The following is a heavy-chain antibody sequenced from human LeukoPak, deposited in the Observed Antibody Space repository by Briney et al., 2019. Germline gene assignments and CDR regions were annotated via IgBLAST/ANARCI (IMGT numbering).Heavy chain of an antibody. V-gene: IGHV1-69*13. CDR1: GDTFSTYA. D-gene: IGHD3-10*01. CDR3: ASARFYGSGSYWSVRRGYYFDY. Sequence: GASVKVSCTASGDTFSTYAISWVRQAPGQGLEWMGGIIPIFGTANYAQKFQGRVTITADESTSTAYMELSSLRSEDTAVYYCASARFYGSGSYWSVRRGYYFDYWGQGTLVTVSS. CDR2: IIPIFGTA. J-gene: IGHJ4*02.